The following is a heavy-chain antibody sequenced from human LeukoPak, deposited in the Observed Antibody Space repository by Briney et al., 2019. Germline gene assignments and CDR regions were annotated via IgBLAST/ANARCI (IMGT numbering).Heavy chain of an antibody. CDR3: ARVDTIFGVDLGAFDI. V-gene: IGHV1-18*01. CDR1: GYTFTSYG. Sequence: GASVKVSCKASGYTFTSYGISWVRQAPGQGLEWMGWISAYNGNTNYAQKLQGRVTMTTDTSTSTAYMELRSLRSDDTAVYYCARVDTIFGVDLGAFDIWGQGTMVTVSS. CDR2: ISAYNGNT. J-gene: IGHJ3*02. D-gene: IGHD3-3*01.